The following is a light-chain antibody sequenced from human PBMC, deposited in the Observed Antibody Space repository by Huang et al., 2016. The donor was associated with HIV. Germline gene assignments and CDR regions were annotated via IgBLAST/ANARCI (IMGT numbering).Light chain of an antibody. CDR1: HDTNTY. V-gene: IGKV1-9*01. J-gene: IGKJ3*01. CDR2: DAS. Sequence: QLTQSPSSLSASIGDRVTIGCRASHDTNTYLAWYQQKPGRAPKLLIYDASTLQTGVPSRFRGFGSGTAFSLTITSLQPDDFAVYYCQQLSAYPLSFGPGTTVD. CDR3: QQLSAYPLS.